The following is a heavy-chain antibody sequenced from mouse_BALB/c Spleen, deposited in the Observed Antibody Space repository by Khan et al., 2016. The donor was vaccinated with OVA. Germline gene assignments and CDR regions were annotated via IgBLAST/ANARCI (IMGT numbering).Heavy chain of an antibody. J-gene: IGHJ3*01. Sequence: EVELVESGGDLVRPGGSLKLSCAASGFTFSAYGMSWVRQSPAKRLEWVVTIISDGYYTYYPHSLKGRFTISRDNAKNTLYLQMRSQKSEAKAMYYCESDLTGSFDYWGQGTLVTVSA. CDR1: GFTFSAYG. CDR3: ESDLTGSFDY. CDR2: IISDGYYT. D-gene: IGHD2-13*01. V-gene: IGHV5-6*01.